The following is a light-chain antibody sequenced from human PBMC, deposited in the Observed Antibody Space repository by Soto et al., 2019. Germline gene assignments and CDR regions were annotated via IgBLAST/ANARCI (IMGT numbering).Light chain of an antibody. V-gene: IGLV2-14*01. CDR3: SSYTSSNTPYV. Sequence: QSALTQSASVSGSPGQSITISCTGTSSDIGAYNYVSWYQQHPGKAPKVMIHDVSNRPSGVSSRFSGSKSGNTASLTISGLLAEDEADYYCSSYTSSNTPYVFGTGTKLTVL. J-gene: IGLJ1*01. CDR1: SSDIGAYNY. CDR2: DVS.